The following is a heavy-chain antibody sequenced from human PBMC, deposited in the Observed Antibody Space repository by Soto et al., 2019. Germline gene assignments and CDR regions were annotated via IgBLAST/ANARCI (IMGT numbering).Heavy chain of an antibody. Sequence: PSETLSLTCTVSGGSISSYYWSWIRQPPGKGLEWIGYIYYSGSTNYNPSLKSRVTISVDTSKNQFSLKLSSVTAADTAVYYCARDRGYSYGYKDYYYYMDVWGKGTTVTVSS. D-gene: IGHD5-18*01. CDR2: IYYSGST. V-gene: IGHV4-59*01. CDR1: GGSISSYY. J-gene: IGHJ6*03. CDR3: ARDRGYSYGYKDYYYYMDV.